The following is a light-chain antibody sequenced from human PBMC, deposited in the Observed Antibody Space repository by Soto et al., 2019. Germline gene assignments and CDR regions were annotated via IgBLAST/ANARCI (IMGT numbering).Light chain of an antibody. Sequence: ELVLAQSPGTLSLPPGERGTLSCRASQSISSRKIAWFQQKPGQAPRLLMYGASSRGTGIPDRFSGGGSGTDFTLTISRLEPEDFAVYYCQQYGSSPRTFGQGTRLEI. CDR3: QQYGSSPRT. CDR1: QSISSRK. CDR2: GAS. J-gene: IGKJ5*01. V-gene: IGKV3-20*01.